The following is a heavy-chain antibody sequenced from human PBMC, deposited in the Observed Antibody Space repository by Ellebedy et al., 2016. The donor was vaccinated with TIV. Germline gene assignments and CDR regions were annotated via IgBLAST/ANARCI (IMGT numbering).Heavy chain of an antibody. J-gene: IGHJ4*01. Sequence: ASVKVSCKASGYTFTGYYMHWVRQAPGQGLEWMGWINPNSGGTNYAQKFQGRVTMTRDTSISTAYMELSRLRSDDTAVYYCARSELGLLWFGELDYWGQGTLVTVSS. D-gene: IGHD3-10*01. CDR1: GYTFTGYY. V-gene: IGHV1-2*02. CDR2: INPNSGGT. CDR3: ARSELGLLWFGELDY.